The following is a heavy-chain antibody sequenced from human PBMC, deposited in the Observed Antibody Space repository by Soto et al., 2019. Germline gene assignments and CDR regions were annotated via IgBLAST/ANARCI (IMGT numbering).Heavy chain of an antibody. CDR1: ESDG. CDR2: INSYNGIT. CDR3: AHRGNPLMDV. Sequence: QVQLVQSGSELKKPGASVKVSCKVPESDGITWVRQARGQGLEWMGWINSYNGITNYAYKFQDRVTMTIDTTTRTGYMELRSLRSDDTAVYYCAHRGNPLMDVWGQGTTVTVSS. J-gene: IGHJ6*02. V-gene: IGHV1-18*01.